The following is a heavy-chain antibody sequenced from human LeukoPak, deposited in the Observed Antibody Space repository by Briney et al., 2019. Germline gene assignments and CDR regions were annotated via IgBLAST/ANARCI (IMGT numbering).Heavy chain of an antibody. CDR2: ISESGGAT. CDR3: ATVGVGWVAFEY. V-gene: IGHV3-23*01. D-gene: IGHD3-16*01. Sequence: GGSLRLSCAASGFIFSHSAMTWVRQTPGKGLEWVSGISESGGATYYAGSAKGRFTISRDNSKNTLYLQMNSLRSDDTAVYYCATVGVGWVAFEYWGQGALVTVSS. CDR1: GFIFSHSA. J-gene: IGHJ4*02.